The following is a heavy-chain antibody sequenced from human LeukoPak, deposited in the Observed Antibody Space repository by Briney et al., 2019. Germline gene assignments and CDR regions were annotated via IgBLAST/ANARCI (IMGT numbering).Heavy chain of an antibody. CDR2: INYSGST. CDR3: SRHHSGSYHPYYMDV. J-gene: IGHJ6*03. D-gene: IGHD1-26*01. CDR1: GGSISSSTYY. V-gene: IGHV4-39*01. Sequence: SETLSLTCSVSGGSISSSTYYWAWIRQAPGKGLEWIGSINYSGSTYYNPSLRSRVTISVDTSKNQFSLKLNSVTAADTAVYYCSRHHSGSYHPYYMDVWGKGTTVTVSS.